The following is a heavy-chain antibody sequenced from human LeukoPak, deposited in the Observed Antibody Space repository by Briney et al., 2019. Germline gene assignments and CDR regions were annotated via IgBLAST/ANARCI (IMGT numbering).Heavy chain of an antibody. Sequence: HPGGSLRLSCAASGFTFSDYYMSWVRQAPGKGLEWVSAISGSGGSTYYADSVKGRFTISRDNSKNTLYLQMNSLRAEDTAVYYCAKELIAAASRYFDYWGQGTLVTVSS. CDR2: ISGSGGST. V-gene: IGHV3-23*01. CDR3: AKELIAAASRYFDY. CDR1: GFTFSDYY. D-gene: IGHD6-13*01. J-gene: IGHJ4*02.